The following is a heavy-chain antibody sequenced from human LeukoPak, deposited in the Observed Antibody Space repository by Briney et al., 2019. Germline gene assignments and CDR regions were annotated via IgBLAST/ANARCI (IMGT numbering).Heavy chain of an antibody. V-gene: IGHV3-30*18. CDR3: AKEMGKDNSGRYDYYYYGMDV. CDR1: RFTISSYG. CDR2: LSYDGSSK. D-gene: IGHD6-13*01. Sequence: HPGGSLRLSCAVSRFTISSYGMYWVRQAPGKGLEWVALLSYDGSSKYYADSVKGRFTISRDNSKNTLYLQMNSLRVEDTAVYYCAKEMGKDNSGRYDYYYYGMDVWGQGTTVTVSS. J-gene: IGHJ6*02.